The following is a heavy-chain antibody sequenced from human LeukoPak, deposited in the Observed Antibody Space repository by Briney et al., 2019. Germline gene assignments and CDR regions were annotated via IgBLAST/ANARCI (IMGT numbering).Heavy chain of an antibody. CDR2: IIPIFGTA. CDR3: ARAVVEWQQLVPPDY. CDR1: GGTFSSYA. J-gene: IGHJ4*02. Sequence: SVKVSCKASGGTFSSYAISWVRQAPGQGLEWMGGIIPIFGTANYAQKFQGRVTITADKSTSTAYMELSSLRSEDTAVYYCARAVVEWQQLVPPDYWGQGTLVTVSP. V-gene: IGHV1-69*06. D-gene: IGHD6-13*01.